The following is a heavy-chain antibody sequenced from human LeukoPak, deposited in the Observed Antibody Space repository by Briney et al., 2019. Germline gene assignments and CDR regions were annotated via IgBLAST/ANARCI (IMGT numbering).Heavy chain of an antibody. V-gene: IGHV4-34*01. Sequence: SETLSLTCAVYGGSFSGYYWSWIRQPPGKGLEWSGEINHSGSTNYNPSLKSRVTISVDTSKNQFPLKLSSVTAADTAVYYCARRGYSYAGPYYFDYWGQGTLVTVSS. CDR3: ARRGYSYAGPYYFDY. J-gene: IGHJ4*02. CDR1: GGSFSGYY. D-gene: IGHD5-18*01. CDR2: INHSGST.